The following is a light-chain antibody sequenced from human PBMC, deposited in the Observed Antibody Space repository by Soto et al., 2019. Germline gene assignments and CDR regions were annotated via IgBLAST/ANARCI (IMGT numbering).Light chain of an antibody. CDR3: QKLNSFPLT. CDR1: QGISSW. CDR2: AAS. J-gene: IGKJ5*01. Sequence: DIQMTQSPSSVSASVVDRVTIIXRASQGISSWLAWYQRKTGRAPKIXIYAASRLQAGVPLRLSGSGSGTDLNLTISDLQPEDFATYYCQKLNSFPLTCGQGTRLEIK. V-gene: IGKV1D-12*01.